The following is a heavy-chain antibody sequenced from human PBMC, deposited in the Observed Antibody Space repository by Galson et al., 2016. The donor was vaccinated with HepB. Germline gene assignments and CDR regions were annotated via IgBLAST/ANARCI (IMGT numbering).Heavy chain of an antibody. J-gene: IGHJ4*02. V-gene: IGHV3-23*01. D-gene: IGHD2-15*01. CDR2: ISGNGGSI. CDR3: AKDFEVVAALRSNFDY. CDR1: GFTFSSYA. Sequence: SLRLSCAASGFTFSSYAMNWVRQAPGKGLEWVSIISGNGGSIYYADSVRGRFTISRDNSKKTLYLQMNSLRAEDTPVYYCAKDFEVVAALRSNFDYWGQGTLVSVSS.